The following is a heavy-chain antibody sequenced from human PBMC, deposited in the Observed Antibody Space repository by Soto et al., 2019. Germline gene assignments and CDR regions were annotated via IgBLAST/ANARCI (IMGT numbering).Heavy chain of an antibody. Sequence: QVQLVQSGAEVKKPGASVKVSCKASGYTFTSYAMHWVRQAPGQRLEWMGWINAGNGNTKYSQKFQGRVTITRDTSASTAYMELSSLRSEDTAVYYCARDPYYYCSGSPKSGMDVWGQGTTVTVSS. J-gene: IGHJ6*02. D-gene: IGHD3-10*01. CDR1: GYTFTSYA. CDR3: ARDPYYYCSGSPKSGMDV. CDR2: INAGNGNT. V-gene: IGHV1-3*01.